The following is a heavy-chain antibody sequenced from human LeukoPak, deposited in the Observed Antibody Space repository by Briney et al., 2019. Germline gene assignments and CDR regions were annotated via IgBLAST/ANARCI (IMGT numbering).Heavy chain of an antibody. D-gene: IGHD2-15*01. CDR1: GGSISSGSYY. CDR3: ARAPVGVVPKGFFDI. CDR2: IYTSGST. V-gene: IGHV4-61*02. Sequence: SETLSLTCTVSGGSISSGSYYWSWIRQPAGKGLEWIGRIYTSGSTNYNPSLKSRVTMSVDTSKNQFSLKLSSVTAADTAVYYCARAPVGVVPKGFFDIWGQGTMVTVSS. J-gene: IGHJ3*02.